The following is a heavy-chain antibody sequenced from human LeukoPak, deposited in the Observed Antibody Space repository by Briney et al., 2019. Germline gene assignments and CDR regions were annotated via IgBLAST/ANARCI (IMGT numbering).Heavy chain of an antibody. J-gene: IGHJ5*02. CDR1: GGSISSSSYY. D-gene: IGHD5-18*01. Sequence: PSETLSLTCTVSGGSISSSSYYWGWIRQPPGKGLEWIGSIYHSGSTYYNPSLKSRVTISVDTSKNQFSLKLSSVTAADTAVYYCARDGGEGRGYSYALVGWFDPWGQGTLVTVSS. CDR2: IYHSGST. CDR3: ARDGGEGRGYSYALVGWFDP. V-gene: IGHV4-39*07.